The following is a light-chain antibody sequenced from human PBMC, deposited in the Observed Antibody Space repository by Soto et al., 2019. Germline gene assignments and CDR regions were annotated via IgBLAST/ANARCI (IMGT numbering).Light chain of an antibody. J-gene: IGKJ2*01. CDR2: DAS. V-gene: IGKV3-11*01. CDR1: QSVTSH. Sequence: EVVLTQYPATLSLSPGERTTLSCRASQSVTSHLAWYQQKPGQAPRLLLYDASNRATGIPARFSGSGSGTDFTLTINSLEPEDFAVYYCQQRSNWPMYTFGQGTKVEIK. CDR3: QQRSNWPMYT.